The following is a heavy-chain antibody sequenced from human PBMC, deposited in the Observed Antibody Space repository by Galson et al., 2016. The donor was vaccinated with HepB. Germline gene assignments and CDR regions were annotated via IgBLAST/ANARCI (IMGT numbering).Heavy chain of an antibody. D-gene: IGHD1-26*01. V-gene: IGHV3-23*01. CDR2: ISRNGDSR. Sequence: SLRLSCAASGFTFNNYGMTWVRQAPGKGLEVVSSISRNGDSRDYADSVKGRFTISRDNSKNTLSLQMNSLRAEDTAVYYCVQGSTAPAVWGKGTTVTVSS. J-gene: IGHJ6*04. CDR3: VQGSTAPAV. CDR1: GFTFNNYG.